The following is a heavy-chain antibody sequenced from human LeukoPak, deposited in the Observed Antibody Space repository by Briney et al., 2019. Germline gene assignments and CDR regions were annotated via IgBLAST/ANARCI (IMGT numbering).Heavy chain of an antibody. Sequence: EASVKVSCKASGYSFTGYYIHWVRQAPGQGLEWMGRINPNSGGPDYAQKFQGRVTMTRDTSISTAYLELSRLRNDDTAVYFCARGYSYDPNSFDYWGQEPWSPSP. J-gene: IGHJ4*01. CDR3: ARGYSYDPNSFDY. CDR2: INPNSGGP. CDR1: GYSFTGYY. V-gene: IGHV1-2*06. D-gene: IGHD5-18*01.